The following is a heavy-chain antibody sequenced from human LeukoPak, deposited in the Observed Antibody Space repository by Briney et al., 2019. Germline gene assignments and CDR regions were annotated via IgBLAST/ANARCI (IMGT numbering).Heavy chain of an antibody. CDR2: IYSSGNT. Sequence: PSETLSLTCTVSGGSVSNSYYWGWIRQPPGKGLEWTASIYSSGNTFYNPSLQSRVTISLDTSKNQFSLKLRSVTAADTAVYYCVGGRSGSYYKVVGYYFDYWGQGTLVTVSS. V-gene: IGHV4-39*07. CDR3: VGGRSGSYYKVVGYYFDY. J-gene: IGHJ4*02. CDR1: GGSVSNSYY. D-gene: IGHD3-10*01.